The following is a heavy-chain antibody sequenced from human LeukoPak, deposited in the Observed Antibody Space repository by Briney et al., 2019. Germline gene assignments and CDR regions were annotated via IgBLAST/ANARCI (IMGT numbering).Heavy chain of an antibody. CDR3: ARAGYDFWSGYFNWFDP. V-gene: IGHV4-34*01. CDR2: INHSGST. CDR1: GGSFSGYY. J-gene: IGHJ5*02. D-gene: IGHD3-3*01. Sequence: SETLSLTCAVYGGSFSGYYWSWIRQPPGKGLEWIGEINHSGSTYYNPSLKSRVTISVDTSKNQFSLKLSSVTAADTAVYYCARAGYDFWSGYFNWFDPWGQGTLVTVSS.